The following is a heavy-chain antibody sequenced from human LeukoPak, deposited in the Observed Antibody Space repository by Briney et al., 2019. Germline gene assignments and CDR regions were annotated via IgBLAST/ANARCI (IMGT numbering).Heavy chain of an antibody. D-gene: IGHD1-26*01. CDR3: ARVLETGIVGFAH. V-gene: IGHV1-2*02. Sequence: ASMKVSCKASGYSFTGYYLHWVRQAPGQGLEWMGWINCNSGATNYAQKFQGRVTMTRDTSISTVYMELNSLGSDDTAIYYCARVLETGIVGFAHWGQGTLVTVSS. CDR1: GYSFTGYY. J-gene: IGHJ4*02. CDR2: INCNSGAT.